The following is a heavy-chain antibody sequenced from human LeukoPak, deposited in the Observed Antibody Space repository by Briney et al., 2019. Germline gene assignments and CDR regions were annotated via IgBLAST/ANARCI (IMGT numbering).Heavy chain of an antibody. CDR2: MNGDGRSI. V-gene: IGHV3-74*01. CDR3: ARMADYERSGFSGSPPR. Sequence: GGSLRLSCAASGFTFSTDYMHWVRQALGKGLVWLTRMNGDGRSITYADSVKGRFTISRDNAKNTLYLQLNSLRVEDTAVYYCARMADYERSGFSGSPPRWGQGPLVTVSS. CDR1: GFTFSTDY. J-gene: IGHJ1*01. D-gene: IGHD3-22*01.